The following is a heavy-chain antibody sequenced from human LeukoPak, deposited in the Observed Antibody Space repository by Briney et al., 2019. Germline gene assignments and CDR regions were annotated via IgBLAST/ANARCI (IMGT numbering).Heavy chain of an antibody. CDR3: ARVAIAAAAPDY. CDR1: GFTFSSYE. J-gene: IGHJ4*02. CDR2: ISSSGSTI. D-gene: IGHD6-13*01. V-gene: IGHV3-48*03. Sequence: GGSLRLSCAASGFTFSSYEMNWVRQAPGKGLEWVSYISSSGSTIYYADSVKGRFTISRDNAKNSLYLQMNSLRAEDTAVYYCARVAIAAAAPDYWGRGTLVTVSS.